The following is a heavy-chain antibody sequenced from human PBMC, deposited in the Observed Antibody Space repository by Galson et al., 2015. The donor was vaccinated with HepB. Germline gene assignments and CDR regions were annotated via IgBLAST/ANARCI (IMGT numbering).Heavy chain of an antibody. V-gene: IGHV3-21*06. D-gene: IGHD5-18*01. CDR2: IGSTSIYI. CDR3: ASADTAMGSPFDY. Sequence: SLRLSCAASKFTFSSYTMNWVRQAPGKGLEWVSSIGSTSIYIYYADSVKGRFTISRDNAKNSLYLQMNSLRAEDTAVYYCASADTAMGSPFDYWGQGTLVTVSS. J-gene: IGHJ4*02. CDR1: KFTFSSYT.